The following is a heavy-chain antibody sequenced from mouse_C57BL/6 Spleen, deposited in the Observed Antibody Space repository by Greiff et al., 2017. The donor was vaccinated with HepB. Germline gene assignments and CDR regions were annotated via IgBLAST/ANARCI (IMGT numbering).Heavy chain of an antibody. V-gene: IGHV1-72*01. CDR1: GYTFTSYW. Sequence: QVQLQQPGAELVKPGASVKLSCKASGYTFTSYWMHWVKQRPGRGLEWIGRIDPNSGGTKYNEKFKSKATLTVDKPSSTAYMQLSSLTSEDSAAYYWSRERIYDYGVGGNYFDYWGQGTTLTVSS. D-gene: IGHD2-4*01. CDR2: IDPNSGGT. J-gene: IGHJ2*01. CDR3: SRERIYDYGVGGNYFDY.